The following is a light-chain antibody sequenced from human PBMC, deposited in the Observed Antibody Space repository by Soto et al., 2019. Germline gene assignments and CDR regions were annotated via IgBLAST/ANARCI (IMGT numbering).Light chain of an antibody. CDR2: DSS. CDR1: QSVSSY. V-gene: IGKV3-11*01. CDR3: QQRSNWTPLT. Sequence: EIVLTQSPATLSLSPGERATLSCRASQSVSSYLAWYQQKPGQAPRLLIYDSSNRATGIPARFSGSGSGTDFNLTISSIEPEDVAFESYQQRSNWTPLTFGGGTKVEIK. J-gene: IGKJ4*01.